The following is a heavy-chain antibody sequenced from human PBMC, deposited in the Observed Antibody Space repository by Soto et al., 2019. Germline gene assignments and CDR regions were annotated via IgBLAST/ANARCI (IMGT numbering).Heavy chain of an antibody. V-gene: IGHV1-18*01. J-gene: IGHJ6*03. CDR2: ISAKNGDT. CDR1: GYTFTSHG. CDR3: ARMVRRSNIDYYHYRDV. D-gene: IGHD3-10*01. Sequence: QVKLVQSGAELKRPGASVKVSCKASGYTFTSHGISWVRQAPGQGLEWMGWISAKNGDTNYAQKFQGRVTVTTDTSTTTGYMELRSLRSEDTAVYYRARMVRRSNIDYYHYRDVWGTGTTVTVSS.